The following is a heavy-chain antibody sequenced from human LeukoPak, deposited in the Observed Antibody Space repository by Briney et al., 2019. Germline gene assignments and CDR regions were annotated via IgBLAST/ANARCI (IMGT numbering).Heavy chain of an antibody. Sequence: GASVKVSCKASGGTFSSYAISWVRRAPGQGLEWMGGIIPILGTANNAQKFQGRVTITTDESTSTAYMELSSLGSEDTAVYYCARAPLDFWSGYFNGYYMDVWGKGTTVTVSS. CDR1: GGTFSSYA. CDR3: ARAPLDFWSGYFNGYYMDV. J-gene: IGHJ6*03. D-gene: IGHD3-3*01. CDR2: IIPILGTA. V-gene: IGHV1-69*05.